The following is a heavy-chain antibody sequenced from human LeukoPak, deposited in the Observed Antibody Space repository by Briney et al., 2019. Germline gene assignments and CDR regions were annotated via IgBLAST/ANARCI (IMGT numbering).Heavy chain of an antibody. V-gene: IGHV1-8*01. CDR3: AKDPHSVRGVHPMDY. J-gene: IGHJ4*02. CDR2: MNPNSGNT. CDR1: GYTFTSYD. Sequence: ASVKVSCKASGYTFTSYDINWVRQATGQGLEWMGWMNPNSGNTGYAQKFQGRVTMTRNTSISTAYMELSSLRAEDTAVYYCAKDPHSVRGVHPMDYWGPGTLVTVSS. D-gene: IGHD3-10*01.